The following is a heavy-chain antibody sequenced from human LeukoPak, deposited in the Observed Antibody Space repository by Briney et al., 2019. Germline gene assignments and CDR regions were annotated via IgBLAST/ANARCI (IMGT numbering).Heavy chain of an antibody. CDR1: GGSISSSSYY. V-gene: IGHV4-39*07. Sequence: PSETLSLTCTVSGGSISSSSYYWGWIRQPPGKGLEWIGSIYYSGSTYYNPSLKSRVTISVDTSKNQFSLKLSSVTAADTAVYYCARVVSSSFYYYYMDVWGKGTTVTISS. CDR3: ARVVSSSFYYYYMDV. D-gene: IGHD6-13*01. CDR2: IYYSGST. J-gene: IGHJ6*03.